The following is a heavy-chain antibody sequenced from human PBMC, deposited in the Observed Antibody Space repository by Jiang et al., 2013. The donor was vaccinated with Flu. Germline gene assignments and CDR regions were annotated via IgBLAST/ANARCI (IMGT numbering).Heavy chain of an antibody. V-gene: IGHV4-59*01. CDR2: IYYSGNT. CDR1: GGSISSYY. CDR3: ASASVYYDILTGYSPYNWFDP. Sequence: GPGLVKPSETLSLTCTVSGGSISSYYWGWIRQPPGKGLEWIGYIYYSGNTDYNPSLKSRVTLSVDTSKNQFSLKLSSVTAADTAVYYCASASVYYDILTGYSPYNWFDPWGQGTLVTVSS. D-gene: IGHD3-9*01. J-gene: IGHJ5*02.